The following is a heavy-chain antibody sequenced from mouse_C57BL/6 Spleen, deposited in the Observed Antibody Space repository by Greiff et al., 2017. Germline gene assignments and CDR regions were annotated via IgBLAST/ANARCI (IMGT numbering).Heavy chain of an antibody. CDR1: GYTFTSYW. D-gene: IGHD4-1*01. Sequence: QVQLQQPGAELVRPGSSVKLSCKASGYTFTSYWMDWVKQRPGQGLEWIGNIYPSDSETHYNQKFKDKATLTVDKSSSTAYMQLSSLTSEDSAVXYCARGGNWEGFAYWGQGTLVTVSA. CDR3: ARGGNWEGFAY. J-gene: IGHJ3*01. CDR2: IYPSDSET. V-gene: IGHV1-61*01.